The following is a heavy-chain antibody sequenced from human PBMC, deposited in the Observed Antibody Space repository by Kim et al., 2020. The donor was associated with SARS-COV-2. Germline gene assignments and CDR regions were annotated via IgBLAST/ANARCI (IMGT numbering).Heavy chain of an antibody. D-gene: IGHD7-27*01. Sequence: GGSLRLSCAASGFPFSSYSMNWVRQAPGKGLEWVSTISSGGDNIYYADSVKGRFTISRDNSRNSLYLQMNSLRAEDTAVYYCTRDLRYCLTGGFDFWGQGTLVTVSS. CDR1: GFPFSSYS. CDR2: ISSGGDNI. V-gene: IGHV3-21*01. J-gene: IGHJ4*02. CDR3: TRDLRYCLTGGFDF.